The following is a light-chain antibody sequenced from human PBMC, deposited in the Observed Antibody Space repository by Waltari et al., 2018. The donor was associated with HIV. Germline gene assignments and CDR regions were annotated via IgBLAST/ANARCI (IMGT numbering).Light chain of an antibody. Sequence: QSALTQPASVSGSPGQSITISCTRTSSAVANYKLVSWYQQHPGKAPKLMIYEVSKRPSGVSDRFSGSKSGDTASLTISGLQAEDEADYYCCSYVSNVIFGGGTKLTVL. CDR1: SSAVANYKL. CDR2: EVS. J-gene: IGLJ2*01. CDR3: CSYVSNVI. V-gene: IGLV2-23*02.